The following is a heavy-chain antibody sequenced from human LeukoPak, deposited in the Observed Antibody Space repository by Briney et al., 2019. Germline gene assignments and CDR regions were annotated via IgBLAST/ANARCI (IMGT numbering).Heavy chain of an antibody. J-gene: IGHJ4*02. D-gene: IGHD6-25*01. V-gene: IGHV4-59*08. CDR1: GGSISNYY. CDR2: IYYSGNT. CDR3: ARWVRSSEAYYFDY. Sequence: PSETLSLTCTVSGGSISNYYWNCIRQPPGKGLEWIGYIYYSGNTNYNPSLKSRVTISVDTSENQFSLKLNSVTAADTAVYYCARWVRSSEAYYFDYWGQGTLVTVSS.